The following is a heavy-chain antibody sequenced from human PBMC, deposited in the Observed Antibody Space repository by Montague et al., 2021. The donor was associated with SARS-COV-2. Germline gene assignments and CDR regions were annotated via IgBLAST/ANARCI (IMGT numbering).Heavy chain of an antibody. Sequence: SETLSLTCSVSGGTLSSTSFYWGWIRQPPGRGLEWIGTVHYSERPYYNPSLQSRVTTSADRSKNRFSLNLGSVTASDTAVYYCARHGPYYEISTGYFRPYYFDHWGQGSLVTVAS. V-gene: IGHV4-39*01. CDR1: GGTLSSTSFY. CDR3: ARHGPYYEISTGYFRPYYFDH. D-gene: IGHD3-9*01. CDR2: VHYSERP. J-gene: IGHJ4*02.